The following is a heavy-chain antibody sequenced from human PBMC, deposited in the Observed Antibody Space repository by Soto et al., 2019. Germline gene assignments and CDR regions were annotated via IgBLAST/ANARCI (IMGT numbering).Heavy chain of an antibody. V-gene: IGHV3-23*01. CDR1: GFTFSSYA. CDR2: ISGSGGST. J-gene: IGHJ4*02. D-gene: IGHD3-22*01. Sequence: PGGSLRLSCAASGFTFSSYAMSWVRQAPGKGLEWVSAISGSGGSTYYADSVKGRFTISRDNSKNTLYLQMNSLRAEDTAVYYCAKDSGPDYYDSSGYDYWGQATLVTVSS. CDR3: AKDSGPDYYDSSGYDY.